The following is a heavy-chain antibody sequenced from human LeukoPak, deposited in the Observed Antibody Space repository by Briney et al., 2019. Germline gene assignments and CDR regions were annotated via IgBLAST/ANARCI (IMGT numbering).Heavy chain of an antibody. CDR2: ISYAGSNK. D-gene: IGHD1-1*01. CDR1: GFTFSTYG. CDR3: ARSRPDSRNWNDDRSAFDI. J-gene: IGHJ3*02. V-gene: IGHV3-30*03. Sequence: PGGSLRLSCAASGFTFSTYGMHWVRQAPGKGLEWGAVISYAGSNKYYADSVKGRFTISRDNSKNTLYLQMNSLRAEDTAVYYCARSRPDSRNWNDDRSAFDIWGQGTMVTVSS.